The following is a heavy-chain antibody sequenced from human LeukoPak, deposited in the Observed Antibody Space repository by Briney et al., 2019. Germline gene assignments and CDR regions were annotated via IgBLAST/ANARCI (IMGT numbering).Heavy chain of an antibody. CDR3: AHRPSGMAAVSFES. V-gene: IGHV2-5*01. D-gene: IGHD6-13*01. CDR2: INSNDDK. J-gene: IGHJ4*02. CDR1: GFSLSSTGLC. Sequence: SCPTLVNPTQTLTLTCTFSGFSLSSTGLCLGWIRQRPGKALEWLALINSNDDKRYSPSLKSRITISRDTSKNQVVLTMANMDPADTATYYCAHRPSGMAAVSFESWGQGNLVTVSS.